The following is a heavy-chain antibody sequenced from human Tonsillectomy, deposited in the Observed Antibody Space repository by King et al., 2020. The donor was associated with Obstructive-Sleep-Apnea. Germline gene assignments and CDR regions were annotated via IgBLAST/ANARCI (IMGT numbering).Heavy chain of an antibody. D-gene: IGHD4-23*01. CDR2: IRYDGGDK. CDR3: AKFGYGGNSG. J-gene: IGHJ4*02. CDR1: GFTFSNYG. V-gene: IGHV3-30*02. Sequence: VQLVESGGGVVQPGGSLRLSCAASGFTFSNYGIHWVRQAPGKGLEGGAFIRYDGGDKYYADTVKGRFAISRDNSKNTLYLQMNSLRAEDTAVYYCAKFGYGGNSGWGQGTLVTVSS.